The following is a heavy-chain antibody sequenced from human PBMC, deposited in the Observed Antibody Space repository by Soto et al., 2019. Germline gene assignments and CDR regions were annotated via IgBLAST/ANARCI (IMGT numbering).Heavy chain of an antibody. D-gene: IGHD3-10*01. Sequence: EVQLVETGGDLVQPGESLRLSCAASGFAFGRSWMGWVRQAPEKGLEWVAIVNEDGSAKLYMDSVEGRFTISRDNAKNSLYLQMNSLSVDDTSIYYCVRDPAFGAVDYWGQGTLVTVSS. J-gene: IGHJ4*02. CDR3: VRDPAFGAVDY. CDR2: VNEDGSAK. CDR1: GFAFGRSW. V-gene: IGHV3-7*01.